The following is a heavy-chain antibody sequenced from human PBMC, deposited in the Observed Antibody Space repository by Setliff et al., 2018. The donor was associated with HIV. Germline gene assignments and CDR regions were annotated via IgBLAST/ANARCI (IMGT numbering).Heavy chain of an antibody. J-gene: IGHJ4*02. Sequence: ASVKVSCKLSGYTLTELSMHWVRQAPGEGLEWMGGFDPEDGSTSYAQKFQGRVTMTRDTSTSTVYMELGSLRSEDTAVYYCARDQVYWQQLLFDYWGQGTLVTVSS. D-gene: IGHD6-13*01. CDR1: GYTLTELS. CDR3: ARDQVYWQQLLFDY. CDR2: FDPEDGST. V-gene: IGHV1-24*01.